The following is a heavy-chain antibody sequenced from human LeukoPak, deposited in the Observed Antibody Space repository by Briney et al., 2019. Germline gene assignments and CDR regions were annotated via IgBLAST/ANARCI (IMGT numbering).Heavy chain of an antibody. CDR1: GYTFTSYD. CDR2: MNPNSGNT. D-gene: IGHD6-13*01. V-gene: IGHV1-8*01. CDR3: ARVPYSSSWYPFDY. Sequence: ASVKVSCKASGYTFTSYDINWVRQATGQGLEWMGWMNPNSGNTGYAQKFQGGVTMTRNTSISTAYMELSRLRSDDTAVYYCARVPYSSSWYPFDYWGQGTLVTVSS. J-gene: IGHJ4*02.